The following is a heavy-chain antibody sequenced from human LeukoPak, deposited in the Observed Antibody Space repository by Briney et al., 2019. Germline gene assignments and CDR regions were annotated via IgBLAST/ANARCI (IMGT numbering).Heavy chain of an antibody. CDR3: ARDRQEGGMRVSSFQY. Sequence: PSETLSLTCSVSGASVSGGDYYWSWIRQPAGKGLEWIGRIYGGESSQRNPSHQYNPSLMSRLTISADTSRNQFSLNLNSVTAADTAIYYCARDRQEGGMRVSSFQYWGQGIPVTVSS. V-gene: IGHV4-61*02. D-gene: IGHD3-22*01. CDR2: IYGGESSQRNPSH. J-gene: IGHJ4*02. CDR1: GASVSGGDYY.